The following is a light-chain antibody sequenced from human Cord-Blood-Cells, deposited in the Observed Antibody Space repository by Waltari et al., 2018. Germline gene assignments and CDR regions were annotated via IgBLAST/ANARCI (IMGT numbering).Light chain of an antibody. V-gene: IGKV1-33*01. CDR2: DAS. CDR3: QQYDNLSLT. Sequence: DIQMTQSPSSLSASVVDRVTITCQASHDISNYLNWYQQKPGKAPKLLIYDASNLETGVPSRFSGSGSGTDFTFTISSLQPEDIATYYCQQYDNLSLTFGGGTKVEIK. J-gene: IGKJ4*01. CDR1: HDISNY.